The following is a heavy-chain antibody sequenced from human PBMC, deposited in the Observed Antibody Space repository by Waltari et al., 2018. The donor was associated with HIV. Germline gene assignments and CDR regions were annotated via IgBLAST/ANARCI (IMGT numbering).Heavy chain of an antibody. Sequence: EVQLVETGGGLIQPGGSLRLSCAASGLSVSSNYMNWVRQEPGKGLEWVTVILRSGDADYADFVKGRCTISRDNSKNTLYLQMNSLRAEDTAVYYCARVRSIMGRFLGFDYWGQGTLVTVSS. J-gene: IGHJ4*02. CDR3: ARVRSIMGRFLGFDY. V-gene: IGHV3-53*02. CDR1: GLSVSSNY. D-gene: IGHD3-3*02. CDR2: ILRSGDA.